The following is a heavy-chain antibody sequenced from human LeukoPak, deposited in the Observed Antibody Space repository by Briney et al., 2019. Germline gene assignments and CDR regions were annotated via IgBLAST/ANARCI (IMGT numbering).Heavy chain of an antibody. Sequence: ASVKVSRKASGYTFTSYYMHWLRQAPGQGLEWMGIINPSGGSTSYAQKFQGRVTMTRDMSTSTVYMELSSLRSEDTAVYYCAREYSSSSGFDYWGQGTLVTVSS. V-gene: IGHV1-46*01. CDR2: INPSGGST. CDR3: AREYSSSSGFDY. CDR1: GYTFTSYY. D-gene: IGHD6-6*01. J-gene: IGHJ4*02.